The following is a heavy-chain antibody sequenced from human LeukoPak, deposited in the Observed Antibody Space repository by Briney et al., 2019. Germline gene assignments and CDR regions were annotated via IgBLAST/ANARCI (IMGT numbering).Heavy chain of an antibody. V-gene: IGHV3-20*04. D-gene: IGHD6-13*01. CDR3: AKDKYSSSRSSHFDY. J-gene: IGHJ4*02. Sequence: PGGSLRLSCAASGFTFDDYGMSWVRQAPGKGLEWVSGINWNGGSTGYADSVKGRFTISRDNAKNSLYLQMNSLRAEDTALYYCAKDKYSSSRSSHFDYWGQGTLVTVSS. CDR2: INWNGGST. CDR1: GFTFDDYG.